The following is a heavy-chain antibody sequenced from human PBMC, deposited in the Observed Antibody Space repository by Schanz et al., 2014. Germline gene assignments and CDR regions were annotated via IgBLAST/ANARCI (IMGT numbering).Heavy chain of an antibody. CDR1: GGTFSRLT. CDR3: ASSGAGYSSSWDFDY. J-gene: IGHJ4*02. V-gene: IGHV1-69*02. Sequence: QVQLVQSGADVKKPGSSVRVSCKASGGTFSRLTFSWVRQAPGQGLEWMGRVIPILGVTHYAQKFQGRVTMTADKSTFTAYMDVSSLRSEDTAVYYCASSGAGYSSSWDFDYWGQGTLVTVSS. D-gene: IGHD6-13*01. CDR2: VIPILGVT.